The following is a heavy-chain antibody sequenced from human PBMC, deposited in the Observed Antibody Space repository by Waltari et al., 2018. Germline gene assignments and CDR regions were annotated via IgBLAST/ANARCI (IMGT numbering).Heavy chain of an antibody. CDR2: INHSGSA. V-gene: IGHV4-34*01. CDR1: GGSLSDYY. Sequence: QVQLHQWGAGLLKPSETLSLTCAVYGGSLSDYYWSWIRQPPGKGLEWIGEINHSGSANSNPSLKSRVIISVDTSKNHFSLKLSSVTAADTAVYYCARHLMGGWGAFDVWGQGTMVTVSS. CDR3: ARHLMGGWGAFDV. J-gene: IGHJ3*01. D-gene: IGHD3-16*01.